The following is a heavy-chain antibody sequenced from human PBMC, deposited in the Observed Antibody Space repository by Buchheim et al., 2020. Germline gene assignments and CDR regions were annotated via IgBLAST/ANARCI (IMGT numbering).Heavy chain of an antibody. CDR2: IWYDGSNI. D-gene: IGHD6-19*01. Sequence: QVQLVEFGGGVVQPGRSLRLSCAASGFTFSIYGMQWVRQAPGKGLEWVAVIWYDGSNIYYADSVKGRFTFSRDNSKNTVYLQMNSLRAEDSAVYYCARLGRGWYFDYWGQGTL. V-gene: IGHV3-33*01. CDR1: GFTFSIYG. J-gene: IGHJ4*02. CDR3: ARLGRGWYFDY.